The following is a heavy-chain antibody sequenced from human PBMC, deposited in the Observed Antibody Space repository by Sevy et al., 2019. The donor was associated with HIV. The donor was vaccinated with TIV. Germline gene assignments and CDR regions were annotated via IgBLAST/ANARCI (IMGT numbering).Heavy chain of an antibody. V-gene: IGHV3-30*02. Sequence: GGFLRLSCAASGFTFSSYGMHWVRQAPGKGLEWVAFIRYDGSNKYYADSVKGRFTISRDNSKNTLYLQMNSLRAEDTAVYYCAKDKGDYGDYFGYWGQGTLVTVSS. CDR1: GFTFSSYG. CDR3: AKDKGDYGDYFGY. J-gene: IGHJ4*02. D-gene: IGHD4-17*01. CDR2: IRYDGSNK.